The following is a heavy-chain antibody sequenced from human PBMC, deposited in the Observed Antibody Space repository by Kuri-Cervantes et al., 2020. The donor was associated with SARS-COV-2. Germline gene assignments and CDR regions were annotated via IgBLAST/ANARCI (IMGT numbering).Heavy chain of an antibody. V-gene: IGHV3-30*03. Sequence: GESLKISCPASGFTFSSYGMHWVRQAPGKGLEWVAVISYDGSNKYYADSVKGRFTISRDNSKNTLYLQMNSLRAEDTAVYYCARDLGRGYDYGMDVWGQGTTVTVSS. CDR1: GFTFSSYG. CDR3: ARDLGRGYDYGMDV. D-gene: IGHD3-16*01. CDR2: ISYDGSNK. J-gene: IGHJ6*02.